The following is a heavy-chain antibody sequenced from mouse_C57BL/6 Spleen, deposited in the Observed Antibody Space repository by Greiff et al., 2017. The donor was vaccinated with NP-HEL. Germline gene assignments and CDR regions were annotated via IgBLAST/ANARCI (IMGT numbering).Heavy chain of an antibody. CDR3: ARTYGSSLWYFDV. V-gene: IGHV1-64*01. CDR2: IHPNSGST. CDR1: GYTFTSYW. Sequence: QVQLQQSGAELVKPGASVKLSCKASGYTFTSYWMHWVKQRPGQGLEWIGMIHPNSGSTNYNEKFKSKATLTVDKSSSTAYMQLSSLTSEDSAVYYCARTYGSSLWYFDVWGTGTTVTVSS. J-gene: IGHJ1*03. D-gene: IGHD1-1*01.